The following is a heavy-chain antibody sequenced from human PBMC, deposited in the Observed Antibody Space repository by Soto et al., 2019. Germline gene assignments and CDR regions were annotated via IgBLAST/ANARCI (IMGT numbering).Heavy chain of an antibody. CDR3: ARDLGSGIDYYGMDV. J-gene: IGHJ6*02. CDR1: GFIFSPYW. Sequence: GGSLRLSCAASGFIFSPYWMSWVRQAPGKGLEWVANIKRDGSETHYVDSVKGRFTISRDNTKKSLYLQMKSLRVEDTAVYYCARDLGSGIDYYGMDVWGQGTTVTVSS. D-gene: IGHD3-10*01. CDR2: IKRDGSET. V-gene: IGHV3-7*01.